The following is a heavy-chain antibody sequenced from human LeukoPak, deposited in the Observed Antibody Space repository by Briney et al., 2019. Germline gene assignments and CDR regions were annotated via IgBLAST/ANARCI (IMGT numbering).Heavy chain of an antibody. CDR1: GDSVSSNSAA. D-gene: IGHD3-3*01. J-gene: IGHJ4*02. V-gene: IGHV6-1*01. Sequence: SQTLSLTCAISGDSVSSNSAAWNWVRQSPSRGLEWLGRTYYRSKWYNDYAVSVKSRITINPDTSKNQFSLQLNSVTPEDTAVYYCAREPYYDFWSGYLNYWGQGTLVTVSS. CDR3: AREPYYDFWSGYLNY. CDR2: TYYRSKWYN.